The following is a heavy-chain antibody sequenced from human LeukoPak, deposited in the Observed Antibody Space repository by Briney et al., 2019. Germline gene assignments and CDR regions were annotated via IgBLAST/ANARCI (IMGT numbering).Heavy chain of an antibody. D-gene: IGHD3-9*01. CDR1: GFTFSSYA. CDR2: ISSSGSII. CDR3: ARGEDDILTGYSLVEY. V-gene: IGHV3-48*03. J-gene: IGHJ4*02. Sequence: GGSLRLSCAASGFTFSSYAMNWVRQAPGKGLEWISYISSSGSIIYYADSVKGRFTISRDNAKNSMYLQMNSLRAEDTAVYYCARGEDDILTGYSLVEYWGQGTLVTVSS.